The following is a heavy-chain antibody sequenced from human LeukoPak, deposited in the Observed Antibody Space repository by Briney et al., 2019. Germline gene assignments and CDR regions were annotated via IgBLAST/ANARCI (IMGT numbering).Heavy chain of an antibody. CDR1: GYTFLNYW. D-gene: IGHD6-6*01. CDR2: IKPSGGDT. Sequence: GASVKVSCKASGYTFLNYWIQWVRQAPGQGLEWMGMIKPSGGDTTYAQKFQGRVTMTRDTSTNTVHMEVYSLRSEDTAVYYCARDVLSSSSVPVGPVDHWGQGTLVTVSS. J-gene: IGHJ4*02. V-gene: IGHV1-46*01. CDR3: ARDVLSSSSVPVGPVDH.